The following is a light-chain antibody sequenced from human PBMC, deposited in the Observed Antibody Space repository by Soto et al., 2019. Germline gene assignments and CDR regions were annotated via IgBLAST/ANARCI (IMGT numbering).Light chain of an antibody. CDR2: AAS. V-gene: IGKV1-12*01. CDR1: QDISIW. Sequence: IQMTQSPSSVSASVGDRVTITCRASQDISIWLAWYQQKPGKAPKLLIYAASSLQSGVPSRFSGSGSGTDFTLTISRLQPEDFATYYCQQANSFPRTFGQGTRLEI. CDR3: QQANSFPRT. J-gene: IGKJ5*01.